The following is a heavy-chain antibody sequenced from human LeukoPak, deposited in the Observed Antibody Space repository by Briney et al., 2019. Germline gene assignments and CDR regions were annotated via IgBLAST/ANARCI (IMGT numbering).Heavy chain of an antibody. CDR2: MNGDGRTT. Sequence: GGSLRLSCAASGFTFSSYWMHWVRQAPGKGLVWVSRMNGDGRTTDYADSVKGRFTISRDNAKNTLYLQMNSLRAEDTAVYYCARSNWFDPWGQGTLVTVSS. V-gene: IGHV3-74*01. J-gene: IGHJ5*02. CDR3: ARSNWFDP. CDR1: GFTFSSYW.